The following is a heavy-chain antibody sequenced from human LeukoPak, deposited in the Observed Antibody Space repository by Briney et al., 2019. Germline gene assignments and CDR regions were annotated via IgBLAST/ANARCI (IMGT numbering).Heavy chain of an antibody. CDR1: GFIFSSYA. CDR2: ISGSGAIT. J-gene: IGHJ4*02. Sequence: GGSLRLSCAASGFIFSSYAMGWVRQAPGKGLEWVSGISGSGAITYYADSVKGRFSISRDNSKNTVSLQVNSLRAEDTAVYYCAKDLHGEVPDYFDYWGQGTLVTVSS. D-gene: IGHD3-3*01. CDR3: AKDLHGEVPDYFDY. V-gene: IGHV3-23*01.